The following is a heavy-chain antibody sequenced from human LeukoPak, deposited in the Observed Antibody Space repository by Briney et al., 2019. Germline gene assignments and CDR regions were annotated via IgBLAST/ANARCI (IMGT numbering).Heavy chain of an antibody. Sequence: ASVKVSCKASGYTFTGYYMHWVRQAPGQGLEWMGWINPNSGGTNYAQKFQGRVTMTRDTSISTAYMELSRLRSGDTAVYYCARDALDYGDYTPDYWGQGTLVTVSS. CDR1: GYTFTGYY. D-gene: IGHD4-17*01. V-gene: IGHV1-2*02. CDR3: ARDALDYGDYTPDY. CDR2: INPNSGGT. J-gene: IGHJ4*02.